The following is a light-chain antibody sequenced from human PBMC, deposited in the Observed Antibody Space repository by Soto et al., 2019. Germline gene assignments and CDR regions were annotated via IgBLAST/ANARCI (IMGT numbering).Light chain of an antibody. CDR1: QSISSY. J-gene: IGKJ5*01. CDR3: QQSYSTPIT. CDR2: AAS. Sequence: DIKMPQSPSSLSASVGDRVTITFRASQSISSYLNWYQQKPGKAPKLLIYAASSLQSGVPSRFSGSGSGTDFTLTISSLQPEDFATYYCQQSYSTPITFGQGTLLEIK. V-gene: IGKV1-39*01.